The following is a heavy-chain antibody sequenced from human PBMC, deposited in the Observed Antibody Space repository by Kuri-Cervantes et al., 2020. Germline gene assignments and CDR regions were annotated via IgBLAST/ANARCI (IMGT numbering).Heavy chain of an antibody. Sequence: GGSLRLSCAASGFTFSDYYMSWIRQAPGKGLEWVSYISSSGSTIYYADSVKGRFTISRDNAKNSLYLQMNSLRAEDTAVYFCARQRLGYCTSTNCSKEEGYYYYYMDVWGGGTTVTVSS. CDR3: ARQRLGYCTSTNCSKEEGYYYYYMDV. V-gene: IGHV3-11*01. CDR1: GFTFSDYY. CDR2: ISSSGSTI. J-gene: IGHJ6*03. D-gene: IGHD2-2*01.